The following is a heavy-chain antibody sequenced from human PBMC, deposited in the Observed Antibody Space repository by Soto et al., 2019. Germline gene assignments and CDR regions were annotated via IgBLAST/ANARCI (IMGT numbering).Heavy chain of an antibody. CDR1: GGSTSSGGYY. D-gene: IGHD2-15*01. CDR2: VYYSGST. J-gene: IGHJ5*02. CDR3: ARDAALKWFDP. V-gene: IGHV4-31*03. Sequence: PSETLSLTCTVSGGSTSSGGYYWSWIRQYPGKGLEWIGFVYYSGSTYYNPSLKSRVIISVDTSKKQFSLKLSSETAADTAVYYCARDAALKWFDPWGQGTLVTVSS.